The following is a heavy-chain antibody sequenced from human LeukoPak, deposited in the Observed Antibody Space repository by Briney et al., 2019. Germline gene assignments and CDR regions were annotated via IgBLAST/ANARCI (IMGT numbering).Heavy chain of an antibody. D-gene: IGHD5-24*01. Sequence: GGSLRLSCAASGFTFSSFGMHWVRQAPGKGLEWVAVKWSDGSDQYYADSVRGRFTISRDNSKNTLFLQMNSLRTEDTAVYYCAKSPVDGFKTDYWYFDLWGRGTLVTVSS. CDR3: AKSPVDGFKTDYWYFDL. J-gene: IGHJ2*01. CDR1: GFTFSSFG. CDR2: KWSDGSDQ. V-gene: IGHV3-33*06.